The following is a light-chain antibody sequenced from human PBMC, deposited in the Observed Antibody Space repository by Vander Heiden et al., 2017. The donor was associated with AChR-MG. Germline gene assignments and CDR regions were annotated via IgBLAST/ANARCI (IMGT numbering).Light chain of an antibody. CDR3: ASWDGSLSGHVE. J-gene: IGLJ2*01. V-gene: IGLV1-47*01. CDR1: NSHIGSNY. CDR2: RNS. Sequence: MLIQPPSVSGTPGPRVTIPCSGSNSHIGSNYVYWYQPRPGTAPKLLIYRNSQRPSRVPDRISGSKSGTSASLAISGLRAEDEADYYCASWDGSLSGHVEFGGGTKLTVL.